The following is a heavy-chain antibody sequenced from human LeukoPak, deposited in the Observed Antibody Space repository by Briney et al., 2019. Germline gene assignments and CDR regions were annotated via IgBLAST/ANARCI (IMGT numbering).Heavy chain of an antibody. CDR2: IKQDGSEK. Sequence: GGSLGLSCAASGFTFSSYWISWVRQAPGKGLEWVANIKQDGSEKYYVDSVKGRFTISRDNAKNSLYLQMNSLRAEDTAVYYCARGLGYCSGGICYLDYWGQGTLVTVSS. CDR1: GFTFSSYW. J-gene: IGHJ4*02. D-gene: IGHD2-15*01. V-gene: IGHV3-7*01. CDR3: ARGLGYCSGGICYLDY.